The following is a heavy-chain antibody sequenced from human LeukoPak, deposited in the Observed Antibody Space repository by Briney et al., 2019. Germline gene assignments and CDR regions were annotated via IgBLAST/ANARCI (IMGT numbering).Heavy chain of an antibody. Sequence: SETLSLTCTVSGGSISSRSYYWVWSRQPPGKGLEWIGTIYYSGTTYYNPSLKSRVAISVDTSKNQFSLKLRSVTAADTAVYYCARHQAAYSGSYSYYFDYWGQGTLVTVSS. D-gene: IGHD1-26*01. CDR1: GGSISSRSYY. V-gene: IGHV4-39*01. CDR2: IYYSGTT. CDR3: ARHQAAYSGSYSYYFDY. J-gene: IGHJ4*02.